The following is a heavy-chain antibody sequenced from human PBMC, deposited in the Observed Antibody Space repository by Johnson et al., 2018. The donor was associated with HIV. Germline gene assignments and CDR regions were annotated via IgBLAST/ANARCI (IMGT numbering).Heavy chain of an antibody. CDR2: INSDGSST. D-gene: IGHD4/OR15-4a*01. J-gene: IGHJ3*02. CDR3: ARVGANFDAFDI. CDR1: GFTFSTNW. V-gene: IGHV3-74*01. Sequence: VQLVESGGDLVQPGGSLRLSCVGSGFTFSTNWMHWVRQAPGKGLVWVSRINSDGSSTSYADSVKGRFTISRDNAKNTLYLQMDSLGAEDTAVYYCARVGANFDAFDIWGQGTMVTVSS.